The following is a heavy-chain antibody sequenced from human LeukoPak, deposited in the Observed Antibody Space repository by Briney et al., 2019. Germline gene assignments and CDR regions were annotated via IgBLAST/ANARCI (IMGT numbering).Heavy chain of an antibody. D-gene: IGHD2-2*01. J-gene: IGHJ5*02. V-gene: IGHV3-30*06. CDR2: ILSDGSKE. CDR3: ASTAIVVVPAAISRPNWFDP. CDR1: GFTFSSYG. Sequence: GGSLRLSCAASGFTFSSYGMHWVRQAPGKGLEWVAVILSDGSKEFYTDSVKGRFTLSRDNSKNTLYLQMNSLRAEDTAVYYCASTAIVVVPAAISRPNWFDPWGQGTLVTVSS.